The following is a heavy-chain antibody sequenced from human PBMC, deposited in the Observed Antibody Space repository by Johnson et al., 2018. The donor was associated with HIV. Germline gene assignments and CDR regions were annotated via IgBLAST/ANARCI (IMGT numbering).Heavy chain of an antibody. D-gene: IGHD6-13*01. CDR3: AKDRGYSTSSAFDI. CDR1: GFTFTNAW. J-gene: IGHJ3*02. V-gene: IGHV3-15*01. CDR2: FKGKTDGWTT. Sequence: VQLVESGGDLVQPGGSLRLSCTVSGFTFTNAWMSWVRQAPGKGLEWVGRFKGKTDGWTTDFAAPVKGRFTISRDNSKNTLYLQMNSLRAEDTAVYYCAKDRGYSTSSAFDIWGQGTMVTVSS.